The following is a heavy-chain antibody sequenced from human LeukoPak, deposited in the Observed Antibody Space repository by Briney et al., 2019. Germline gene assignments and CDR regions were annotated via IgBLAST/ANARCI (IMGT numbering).Heavy chain of an antibody. Sequence: SETLSLTCTVSGGFNSRGSYWGWIRQPPGKGLEWIGSLFYGGSPYYNPSLKSRVTISVDTSKNQFSLKLSSVTAADTAVYYCARVSSSWYQDWYFDRWGRGTLVTVSS. D-gene: IGHD6-13*01. CDR2: LFYGGSP. CDR1: GGFNSRGSY. V-gene: IGHV4-39*07. J-gene: IGHJ2*01. CDR3: ARVSSSWYQDWYFDR.